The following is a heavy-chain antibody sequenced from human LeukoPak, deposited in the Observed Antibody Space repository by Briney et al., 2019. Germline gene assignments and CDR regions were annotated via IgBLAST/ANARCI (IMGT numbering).Heavy chain of an antibody. Sequence: SETLSLTCAVYGGSFSGYYWSWIRQPSGKGLEWIGEINHSGSTNYNPSLKSRVTISVDTSKNQFSLKLSSVTAADTAVYYCASARGYSYGPPTYYFDYWGQGTLVTVSS. J-gene: IGHJ4*02. V-gene: IGHV4-34*01. D-gene: IGHD5-18*01. CDR3: ASARGYSYGPPTYYFDY. CDR1: GGSFSGYY. CDR2: INHSGST.